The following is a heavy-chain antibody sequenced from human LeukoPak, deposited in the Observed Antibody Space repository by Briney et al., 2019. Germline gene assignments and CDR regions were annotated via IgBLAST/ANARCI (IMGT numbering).Heavy chain of an antibody. V-gene: IGHV4-34*01. Sequence: SETLSLTCAVYGGSFSGYYWSWIRQPPGKGLEWIGEINHSGSTNYNPSLTSRGTISVDTSKSHFSLKLSSVTAADTPVYYCATTFYDILTGYPQVWDFDYWGQGTLVTVSS. CDR1: GGSFSGYY. J-gene: IGHJ4*02. CDR2: INHSGST. CDR3: ATTFYDILTGYPQVWDFDY. D-gene: IGHD3-9*01.